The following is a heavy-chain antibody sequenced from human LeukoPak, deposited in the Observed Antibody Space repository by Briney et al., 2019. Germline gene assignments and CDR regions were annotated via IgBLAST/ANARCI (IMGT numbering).Heavy chain of an antibody. CDR3: AKDKEGYYGSGSPTFQH. J-gene: IGHJ1*01. Sequence: GGSLRLSCTASGFTFGNYVMHWVRQAPGKGLEWVSGIGWNSGTIGYADSVKGRFTISRDNAKNSLYLQMNSLRAEDTAFYYCAKDKEGYYGSGSPTFQHWGQGTLVTVSS. CDR2: IGWNSGTI. D-gene: IGHD3-10*01. V-gene: IGHV3-9*01. CDR1: GFTFGNYV.